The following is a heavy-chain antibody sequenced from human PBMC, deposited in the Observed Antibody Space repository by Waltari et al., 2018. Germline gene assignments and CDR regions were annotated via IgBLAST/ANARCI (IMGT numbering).Heavy chain of an antibody. Sequence: QVHLQQWGAGLLRPSETLSLICAVYGGSLRGFYWGWIRQPPGKGLEWIGEINHSPNSNYNPSLRSRVHMSIDTSQNQFSLQLTSVTAADTGVYYCVRLEDYTGPGGNCYSGAPFAVDVWGQGTTVTVPS. D-gene: IGHD2-8*02. CDR2: INHSPNS. CDR3: VRLEDYTGPGGNCYSGAPFAVDV. V-gene: IGHV4-34*01. J-gene: IGHJ6*02. CDR1: GGSLRGFY.